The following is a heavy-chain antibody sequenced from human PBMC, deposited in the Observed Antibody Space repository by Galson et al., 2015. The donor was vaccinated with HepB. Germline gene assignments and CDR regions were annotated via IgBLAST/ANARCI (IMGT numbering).Heavy chain of an antibody. V-gene: IGHV3-33*01. CDR3: ARPGYDFWSGYQGRNYHYYMDV. D-gene: IGHD3-3*01. CDR1: GFTFSSYG. CDR2: IWYDGSNK. J-gene: IGHJ6*03. Sequence: SLRLSCAASGFTFSSYGMHWVRQAPGKGLEWVAVIWYDGSNKYYADSVKGRFTISRDNSKNTLYLQMNSLRAEDTAVYYCARPGYDFWSGYQGRNYHYYMDVWGKGTTVTVSS.